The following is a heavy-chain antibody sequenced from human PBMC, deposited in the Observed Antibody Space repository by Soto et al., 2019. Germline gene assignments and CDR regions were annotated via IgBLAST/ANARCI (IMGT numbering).Heavy chain of an antibody. Sequence: EVQLVESGGGLVKPGGSLRLSCAASGFTFSSYSMNWVRQAPGKGLEWVSSISSSSSYIYYADSVKGRFTISRDNAKNSLYLQMNRLGAEDTAVYFCAREGGGLAYWGQGTLVTVSS. CDR3: AREGGGLAY. V-gene: IGHV3-21*01. D-gene: IGHD3-16*01. J-gene: IGHJ4*02. CDR1: GFTFSSYS. CDR2: ISSSSSYI.